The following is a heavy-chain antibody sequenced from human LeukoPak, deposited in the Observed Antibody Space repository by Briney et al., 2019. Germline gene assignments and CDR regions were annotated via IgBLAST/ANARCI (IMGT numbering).Heavy chain of an antibody. J-gene: IGHJ4*02. V-gene: IGHV4-30-2*01. CDR3: ARARNDYGGNVGFDY. Sequence: SETLSLTCAVYGGSISSGGYSWSWIRQPPGKGLEWIGYIYHSGSTYYNPSLKSRVTISVDRSKNQFSLKLSSVTAADTAVYYCARARNDYGGNVGFDYWGQGTLVTVSS. CDR1: GGSISSGGYS. CDR2: IYHSGST. D-gene: IGHD4-23*01.